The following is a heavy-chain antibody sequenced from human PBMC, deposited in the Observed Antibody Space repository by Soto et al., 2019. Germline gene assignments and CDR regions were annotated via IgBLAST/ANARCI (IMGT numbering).Heavy chain of an antibody. D-gene: IGHD7-27*01. V-gene: IGHV3-30-3*01. CDR1: GCSFSICP. J-gene: IGHJ4*02. CDR2: ISYDGTNK. Sequence: HPXRWLRRPWSASGCSFSICPMHWVRQAPGKGPEWVALISYDGTNKFYADSVKGRFTISKDNSKSTLYLQEDSLRPEDAAVYYCARDPKTSGGQHWAFNYFDSWGQGTLVTVYS. CDR3: ARDPKTSGGQHWAFNYFDS.